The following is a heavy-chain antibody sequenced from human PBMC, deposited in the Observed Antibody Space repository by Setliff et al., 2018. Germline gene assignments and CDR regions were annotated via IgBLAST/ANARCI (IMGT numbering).Heavy chain of an antibody. CDR1: GYSITTGHY. Sequence: SETLSLTCSVSGYSITTGHYWGWIRQSPGRGLEWIGSIYNDGSTHYNPSLRSRITLSVDTSKNQFSLRLSSVTAADTAIYYCARHRHVSGWPEDFWGQGTLVTSPQ. D-gene: IGHD6-19*01. J-gene: IGHJ4*02. CDR3: ARHRHVSGWPEDF. CDR2: IYNDGST. V-gene: IGHV4-38-2*02.